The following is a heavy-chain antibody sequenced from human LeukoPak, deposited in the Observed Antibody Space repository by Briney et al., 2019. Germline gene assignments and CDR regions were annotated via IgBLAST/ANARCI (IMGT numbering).Heavy chain of an antibody. CDR1: GYTFTSYD. J-gene: IGHJ5*02. V-gene: IGHV1-18*04. D-gene: IGHD6-19*01. CDR3: ARAVAGTLDWFDP. CDR2: ISAYNGNT. Sequence: GASVKVSCKASGYTFTSYDIRWVRQAPGQGLEWMGWISAYNGNTNYAQKLQGRVTMTTDTSTSTAYMELRSLRSDDTAVYYCARAVAGTLDWFDPWGQGTLVTVSS.